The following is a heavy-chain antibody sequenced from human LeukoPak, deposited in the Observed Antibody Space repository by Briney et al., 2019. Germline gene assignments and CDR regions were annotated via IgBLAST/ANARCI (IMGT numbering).Heavy chain of an antibody. Sequence: ASVKVSCKASGGTFSSYAISWVRQAPGQGLEWMGGIIPIFGTANYAQKFQGRVTITADKSTSTAYMELSSLRSEDTAVYYCVRGEMSRGQGFFFDYWGQGTLVTVSS. CDR1: GGTFSSYA. J-gene: IGHJ4*02. CDR2: IIPIFGTA. CDR3: VRGEMSRGQGFFFDY. V-gene: IGHV1-69*06. D-gene: IGHD5-24*01.